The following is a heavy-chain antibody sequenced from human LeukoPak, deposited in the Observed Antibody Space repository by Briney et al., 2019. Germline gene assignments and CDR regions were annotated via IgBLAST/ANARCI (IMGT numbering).Heavy chain of an antibody. J-gene: IGHJ4*02. CDR2: ITSGANT. Sequence: GGSLRLSCAASGFTFSSYAMSWVRQAPGKGLEWVSAITSGANTYYADSVKGRFTISRDNSKNTLYLQMNSLRAEDTAVYYCAKLRCSSTSCPSDYWGQGTLVTVSS. CDR3: AKLRCSSTSCPSDY. CDR1: GFTFSSYA. V-gene: IGHV3-23*01. D-gene: IGHD2-2*01.